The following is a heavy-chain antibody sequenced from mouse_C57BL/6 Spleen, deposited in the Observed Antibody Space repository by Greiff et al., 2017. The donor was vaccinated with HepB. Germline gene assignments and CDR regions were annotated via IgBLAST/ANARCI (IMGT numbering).Heavy chain of an antibody. CDR1: GYTFTSYW. CDR2: IHPNSGST. V-gene: IGHV1-64*01. Sequence: QVHVKQPGAELVKPGASVKLSCKASGYTFTSYWMHWVKQRPGQGLEWIGMIHPNSGSTNYNEKFKSKATLTVDKSSSTAYMQLSSLTSEDSAVYYCARDGGNDSWFAYWGQGTLVTVSA. CDR3: ARDGGNDSWFAY. J-gene: IGHJ3*01. D-gene: IGHD2-12*01.